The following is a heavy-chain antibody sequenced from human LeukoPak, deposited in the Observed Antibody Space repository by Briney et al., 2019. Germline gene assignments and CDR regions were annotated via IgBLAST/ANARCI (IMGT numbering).Heavy chain of an antibody. D-gene: IGHD3-22*01. Sequence: PGRSLRLSCAASGFTFSSYAMHWVRQAPGKGLEWVANINQDGSEKYSVDSVKGRFTISRDNAKSSLYLQMNSLRADDTAVYYCARDRALYDSRRGYYYTEDDYWGQGTLVTVSS. CDR3: ARDRALYDSRRGYYYTEDDY. V-gene: IGHV3-7*01. J-gene: IGHJ4*02. CDR1: GFTFSSYA. CDR2: INQDGSEK.